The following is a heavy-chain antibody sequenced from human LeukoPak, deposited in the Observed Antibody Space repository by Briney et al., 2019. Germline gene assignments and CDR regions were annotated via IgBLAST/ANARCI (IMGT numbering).Heavy chain of an antibody. CDR1: GFSFSDHS. CDR2: ISYDGSDK. J-gene: IGHJ4*02. CDR3: ARDLPLGY. V-gene: IGHV3-30*04. D-gene: IGHD7-27*01. Sequence: GGSLRLSCAASGFSFSDHSMHWVRQAPGKGLEWVTVISYDGSDKFYTDSVKGRFLISRDNSKNTLYLQMSSLKTEDTAVYYCARDLPLGYWGQGTLVTVSS.